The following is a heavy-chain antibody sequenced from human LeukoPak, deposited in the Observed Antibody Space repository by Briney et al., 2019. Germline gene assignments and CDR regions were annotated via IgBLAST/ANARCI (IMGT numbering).Heavy chain of an antibody. CDR2: IIPISGTA. CDR3: AIFDIVVVPAATGN. D-gene: IGHD2-2*01. CDR1: GGTFSSYA. J-gene: IGHJ4*02. Sequence: SVKVSCKASGGTFSSYAISWVRQAPGQGLEWMGGIIPISGTANYAQKFQGRVTITTDESTSTAYMELSSLRSEDTAVYYCAIFDIVVVPAATGNWGQGTLVTVSS. V-gene: IGHV1-69*05.